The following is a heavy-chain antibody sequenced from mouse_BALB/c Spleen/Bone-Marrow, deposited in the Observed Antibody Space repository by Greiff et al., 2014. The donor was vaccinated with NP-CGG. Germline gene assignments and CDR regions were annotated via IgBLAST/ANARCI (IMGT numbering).Heavy chain of an antibody. CDR2: IDPENGDT. CDR1: GFNIKDYY. Sequence: SGAELVRPGASVKLSCTASGFNIKDYYMHWVKQRPEQGLEWIGWIDPENGDTEYAPKFQGKATMTADTSSNTAYLQLSSLTSEDTTVYYCNARGDYDFDYFNYWGQGTTLTVSS. CDR3: NARGDYDFDYFNY. V-gene: IGHV14-4*02. J-gene: IGHJ2*01. D-gene: IGHD2-4*01.